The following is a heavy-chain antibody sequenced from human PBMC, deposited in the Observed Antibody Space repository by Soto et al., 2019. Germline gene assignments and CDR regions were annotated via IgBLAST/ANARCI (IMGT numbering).Heavy chain of an antibody. J-gene: IGHJ4*02. Sequence: GGSLRLSCAASGFTFSSYAMHWVRQAPGKGLEWVAVISYDGSNKYYADSVKGRSTISRDNSKNTQYLQMNSLRAEDTAVYYCARSVGYYDILTGLDYWGQGTLVTVSS. D-gene: IGHD3-9*01. CDR2: ISYDGSNK. CDR1: GFTFSSYA. CDR3: ARSVGYYDILTGLDY. V-gene: IGHV3-30-3*01.